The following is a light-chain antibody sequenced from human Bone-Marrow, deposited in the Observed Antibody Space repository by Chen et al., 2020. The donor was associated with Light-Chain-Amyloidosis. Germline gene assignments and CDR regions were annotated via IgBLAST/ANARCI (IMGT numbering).Light chain of an antibody. CDR2: RDT. V-gene: IGLV3-25*03. CDR1: DLPTKY. CDR3: QSADSSGTYEVI. Sequence: SYELTQPPSVSVSPGQPARITCSGDDLPTKYAYWYQQKPGPAPVLVIHRDTERPSGISERFSGSSSGTTATLTISVVQAEDEADYHCQSADSSGTYEVIFGGGTKLTVL. J-gene: IGLJ2*01.